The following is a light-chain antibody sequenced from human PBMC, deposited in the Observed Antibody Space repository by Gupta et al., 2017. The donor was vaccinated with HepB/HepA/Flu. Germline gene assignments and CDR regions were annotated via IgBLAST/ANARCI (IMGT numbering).Light chain of an antibody. V-gene: IGLV1-40*01. CDR2: GNS. J-gene: IGLJ3*02. CDR3: QSYDSSLSAWV. CDR1: SSNIGAGYD. Sequence: QSVLTQPPSVSGAPGQRVTISCTGNSSNIGAGYDVHWYQQLPGTAPKLLIYGNSNRPSGVPDRFSGSKSGTSASLAINGLQAEDEGDYYCQSYDSSLSAWVFGGGTKLTVL.